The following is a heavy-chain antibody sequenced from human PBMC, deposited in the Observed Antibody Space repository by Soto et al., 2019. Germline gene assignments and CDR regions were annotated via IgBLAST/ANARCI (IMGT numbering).Heavy chain of an antibody. D-gene: IGHD6-19*01. V-gene: IGHV5-51*01. CDR3: ARPFDTSGWYDH. CDR2: IYPGDSDT. Sequence: GESLKISCKGSGYSFTSYWIAWVRQMPGKGLECMGIIYPGDSDTRYSPSFEGQVTISADKSINTAYLQWSSLKASDSAMYYCARPFDTSGWYDHWGQGTLVTVS. J-gene: IGHJ5*02. CDR1: GYSFTSYW.